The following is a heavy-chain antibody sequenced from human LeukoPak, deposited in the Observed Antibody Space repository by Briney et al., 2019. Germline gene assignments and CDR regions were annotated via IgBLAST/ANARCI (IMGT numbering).Heavy chain of an antibody. CDR1: GGTFSSYA. J-gene: IGHJ4*02. D-gene: IGHD3-3*01. CDR3: AREATIFGVVIITYYFDY. Sequence: GPSVKVSCKASGGTFSSYAISWVRQAPGQGLEWMGRIIPIFGTANYAQKFQGRVTITTDESTSTAYMELSSLRSEDTAVYYCAREATIFGVVIITYYFDYWGQGTLVTVSS. V-gene: IGHV1-69*05. CDR2: IIPIFGTA.